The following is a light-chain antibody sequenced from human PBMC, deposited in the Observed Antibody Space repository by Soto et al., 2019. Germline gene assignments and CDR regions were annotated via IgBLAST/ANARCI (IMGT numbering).Light chain of an antibody. Sequence: DIQMTQSPSSLSASVGDRVTITCRPSQSISSSLNWYQQKPGKAPRLLMYAAYSLQSGVPSRFSGSGSGTDFTLTISSLHAEDSVTYYCQQTYSTPDTFGQGTKLEIK. CDR2: AAY. CDR1: QSISSS. CDR3: QQTYSTPDT. J-gene: IGKJ2*01. V-gene: IGKV1-39*01.